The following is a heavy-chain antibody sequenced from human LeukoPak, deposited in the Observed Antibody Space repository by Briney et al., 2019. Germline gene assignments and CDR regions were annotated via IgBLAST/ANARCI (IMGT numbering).Heavy chain of an antibody. CDR2: ISYDGSNK. J-gene: IGHJ4*01. V-gene: IGHV3-30-3*01. CDR1: GFTFSSCA. D-gene: IGHD3-22*01. Sequence: PGRSLRPSRAVSGFTFSSCAMHWVRQAPGKGLEWVAVISYDGSNKYYADSVKGRFSISRDNSKNTLYLQMNSLRAEDTAVYYCARGVVITLGLDYWG. CDR3: ARGVVITLGLDY.